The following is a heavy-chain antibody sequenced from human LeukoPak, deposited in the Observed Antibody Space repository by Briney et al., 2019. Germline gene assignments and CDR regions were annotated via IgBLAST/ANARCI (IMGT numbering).Heavy chain of an antibody. CDR3: AKGRGLYSGHDWDY. V-gene: IGHV3-23*01. D-gene: IGHD5-12*01. J-gene: IGHJ4*02. Sequence: GGSLRLSCAASGFTFSTYAMNWVRQAPGKGLEWVSAISGSGGSTYYADSVKGRFTISRDKSKNTLYLQMNSLRAEDTAVYYCAKGRGLYSGHDWDYWGRGILVTVSS. CDR2: ISGSGGST. CDR1: GFTFSTYA.